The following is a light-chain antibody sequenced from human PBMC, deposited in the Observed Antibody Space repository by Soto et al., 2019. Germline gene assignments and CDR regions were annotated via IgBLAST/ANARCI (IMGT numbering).Light chain of an antibody. V-gene: IGKV1-33*01. Sequence: DIEMTQSPSSLSASVGDRVTITCQASQDIRKFLNWFKQRPGAAPNLLIYDASNLETGVPSRFSAGGSGTHFTLTITSLQPEDTGTYFCQQYDNLPYPFAQGTKVEI. J-gene: IGKJ2*01. CDR1: QDIRKF. CDR3: QQYDNLPYP. CDR2: DAS.